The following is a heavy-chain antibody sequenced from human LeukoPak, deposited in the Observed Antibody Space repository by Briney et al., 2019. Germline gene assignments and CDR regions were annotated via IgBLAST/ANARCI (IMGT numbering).Heavy chain of an antibody. V-gene: IGHV3-7*03. CDR2: IKQDGSEK. Sequence: GGSLRLSCAASRFTFSSYWMSWVRQAPGKGLEWVANIKQDGSEKYYVDSVKGRFTISRDNAKDSLYLQLNSLRAEDTAVYYCARARGGYDFDYWGQGTLVTVSS. D-gene: IGHD5-12*01. CDR3: ARARGGYDFDY. CDR1: RFTFSSYW. J-gene: IGHJ4*02.